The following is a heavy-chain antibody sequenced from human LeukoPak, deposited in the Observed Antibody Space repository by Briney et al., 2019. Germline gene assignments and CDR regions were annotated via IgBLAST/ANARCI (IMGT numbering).Heavy chain of an antibody. V-gene: IGHV3-53*01. J-gene: IGHJ4*02. CDR1: GFTVSSNY. CDR2: VYSGGST. CDR3: ASGCSDKNCYIHY. Sequence: GGSLRLSCAASGFTVSSNYMNWVRQAPGRGLEWVSVVYSGGSTYYADSVKGRFTISRDNSKNTLYLQMNSLRVEDTAVYYCASGCSDKNCYIHYWGQGTLVTVSS. D-gene: IGHD2-15*01.